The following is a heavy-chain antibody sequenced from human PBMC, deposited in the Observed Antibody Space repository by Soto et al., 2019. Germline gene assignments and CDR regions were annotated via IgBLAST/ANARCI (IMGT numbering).Heavy chain of an antibody. D-gene: IGHD6-19*01. V-gene: IGHV3-30-3*01. J-gene: IGHJ5*02. CDR3: ARDSSGFSNWFDP. Sequence: PGGSLRLSCAASGFTFSSYAMHWVRQAPGKGLEWVAVISYDGSNKYYADSVKGRFTISRDNSKNTLYLQMNSLRAEDTAVYYCARDSSGFSNWFDPSGPVTLVTVSS. CDR2: ISYDGSNK. CDR1: GFTFSSYA.